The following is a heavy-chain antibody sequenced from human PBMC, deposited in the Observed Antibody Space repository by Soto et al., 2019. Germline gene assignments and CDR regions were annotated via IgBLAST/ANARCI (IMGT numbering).Heavy chain of an antibody. J-gene: IGHJ6*02. CDR3: TRDFLVGDHPFYNNMDV. CDR2: VSWNSANI. V-gene: IGHV3-9*01. CDR1: GFTFDDHA. Sequence: EVQLVESGGGLVQPGRSLRLSCAASGFTFDDHAMHWVRQVPGKGLEWVSAVSWNSANIGYADSVKGRFTISRDNAKCSLYLQMNSLRREDTALYYCTRDFLVGDHPFYNNMDVWCQETTVTVSS. D-gene: IGHD1-1*01.